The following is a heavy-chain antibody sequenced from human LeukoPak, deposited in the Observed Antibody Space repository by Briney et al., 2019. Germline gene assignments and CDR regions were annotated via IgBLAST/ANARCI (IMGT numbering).Heavy chain of an antibody. CDR3: AKDGNWNHGFDP. J-gene: IGHJ5*02. CDR1: GFTFSNYG. D-gene: IGHD1-14*01. V-gene: IGHV3-33*06. Sequence: QSGGSLTLSCAASGFTFSNYGMHWVRQAPGKGLEWVAVIWYDGSIKFYADSVKGRFTISRDNSKNTLYLQMNSLRAEDTALYYCAKDGNWNHGFDPWGQGTPVTVSS. CDR2: IWYDGSIK.